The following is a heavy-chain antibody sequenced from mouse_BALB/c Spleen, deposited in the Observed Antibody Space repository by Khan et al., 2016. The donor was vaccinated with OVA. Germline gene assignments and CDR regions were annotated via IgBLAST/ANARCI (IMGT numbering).Heavy chain of an antibody. Sequence: EVDLVASGGSLVQPGGSLKLSCATSEFTFSSYGMSWVRQTPDNRLELFATLNSNGGSYYYPDSVKALFNISRDNAKNTRYLQMGSLKAEDTARYYCARMARTINWGQGTTLTVSS. CDR1: EFTFSSYG. CDR3: ARMARTIN. V-gene: IGHV5-6-3*01. J-gene: IGHJ2*01. CDR2: LNSNGGSY.